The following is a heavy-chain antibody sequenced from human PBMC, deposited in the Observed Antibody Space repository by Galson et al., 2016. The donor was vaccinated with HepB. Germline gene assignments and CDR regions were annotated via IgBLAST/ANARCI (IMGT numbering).Heavy chain of an antibody. Sequence: SLRLSCAASGFTFSDYWMHWVRQVPGKGLVWVSRIYGNGRITHYADAVKGRFTISRDNAKNTLYLQMNSLRADDTAVYYCTKRAYCGDDCSGRHFDSWGQGTLVTVSS. CDR1: GFTFSDYW. J-gene: IGHJ4*02. CDR3: TKRAYCGDDCSGRHFDS. CDR2: IYGNGRIT. V-gene: IGHV3-74*01. D-gene: IGHD2-21*02.